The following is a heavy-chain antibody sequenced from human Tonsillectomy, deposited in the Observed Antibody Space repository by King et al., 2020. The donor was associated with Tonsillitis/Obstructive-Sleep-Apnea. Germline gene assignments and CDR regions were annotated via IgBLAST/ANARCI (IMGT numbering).Heavy chain of an antibody. CDR1: GFTFSSYS. CDR2: IKHDGSEK. Sequence: VKLVESGGGLVQPGGSLRLSCAASGFTFSSYSMSWVRQAPGKGLEWVANIKHDGSEKNYVDSVKGRFTISRDNAKNSLYLQMNSLRAEDTAVYYCASLDTTMVTGDYWGQGTLLTVSS. V-gene: IGHV3-7*01. J-gene: IGHJ4*02. CDR3: ASLDTTMVTGDY. D-gene: IGHD5-18*01.